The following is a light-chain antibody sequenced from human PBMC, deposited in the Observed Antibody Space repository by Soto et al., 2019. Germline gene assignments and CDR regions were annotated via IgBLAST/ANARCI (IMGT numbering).Light chain of an antibody. J-gene: IGLJ2*01. CDR2: VNN. CDR3: GTWDTSLSGVV. Sequence: QSVLTQPPSVSAAPGQKVTISCSGNTSNIVNNFVSWYQHLPGTAPKLLIYVNNKRPSGIPDRFSGSKSGSSATLGITGLRTGDEADYYCGTWDTSLSGVVFGGGTKLTVL. CDR1: TSNIVNNF. V-gene: IGLV1-51*01.